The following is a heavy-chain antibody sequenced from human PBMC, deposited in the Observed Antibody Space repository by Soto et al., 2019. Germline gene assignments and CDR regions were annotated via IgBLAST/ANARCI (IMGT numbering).Heavy chain of an antibody. D-gene: IGHD1-26*01. CDR2: IYYSGST. CDR3: ASLGSQREWELQTIGY. CDR1: GGSISSSSYY. J-gene: IGHJ4*02. Sequence: SETLSLTCTVSGGSISSSSYYWGWIRQPPGKGLEWIGSIYYSGSTYYNPSLKSRVTISVDTSKNQFSLKLSSVTAADTAVYYTASLGSQREWELQTIGYWGQGTLVTVSS. V-gene: IGHV4-39*01.